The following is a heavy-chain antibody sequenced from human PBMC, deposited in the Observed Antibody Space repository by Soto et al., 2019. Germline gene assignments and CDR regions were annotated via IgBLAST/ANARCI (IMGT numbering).Heavy chain of an antibody. CDR1: GGSVSSGRFY. CDR2: IYYSGST. V-gene: IGHV4-61*01. J-gene: IGHJ4*02. Sequence: QVQLQESGPGLVKPSETLSLTCTVSGGSVSSGRFYWSWIRQPPGKGLEWIGYIYYSGSTKYNPSLRSRVTISVATSKNQFSLKLTSVTAADTAVYYCARSGSGSGWLGGQGTLVTVSS. D-gene: IGHD6-19*01. CDR3: ARSGSGSGWL.